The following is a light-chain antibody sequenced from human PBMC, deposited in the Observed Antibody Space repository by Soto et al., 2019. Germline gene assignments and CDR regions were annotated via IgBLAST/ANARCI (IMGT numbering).Light chain of an antibody. CDR3: SSYSSSSTLYV. V-gene: IGLV2-14*01. Sequence: QSVLTQPASVSGSPGQSITISCTGTSSDVGGYNYVSWYQQHPGKAPKLMIYDVSNRPSGVSNRFSGSKSGNTASLTISGRQADDGADSYCSSYSSSSTLYVFGTGTKVTVL. CDR2: DVS. CDR1: SSDVGGYNY. J-gene: IGLJ1*01.